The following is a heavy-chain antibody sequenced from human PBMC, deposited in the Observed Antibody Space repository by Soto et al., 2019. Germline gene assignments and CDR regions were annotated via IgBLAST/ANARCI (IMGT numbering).Heavy chain of an antibody. D-gene: IGHD6-13*01. CDR3: ARCRGAAADYFDF. CDR1: GFTFSDYY. Sequence: QVQLVESGGGLVKPGGSLRLSCAVSGFTFSDYYMTWIRQAPGKGLEWVSYISSSTSHTNYADSVKGRFTISRDNAKTSLFLQMNSRRAEATDVYYCARCRGAAADYFDFWGQGTLVTVSS. V-gene: IGHV3-11*05. J-gene: IGHJ4*02. CDR2: ISSSTSHT.